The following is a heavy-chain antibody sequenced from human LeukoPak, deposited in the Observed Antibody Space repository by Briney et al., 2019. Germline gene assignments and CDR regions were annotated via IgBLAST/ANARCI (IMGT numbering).Heavy chain of an antibody. CDR2: IYPGDSDT. J-gene: IGHJ4*02. CDR3: ASRIYYYDSSGYNDY. CDR1: GYSFTSYR. V-gene: IGHV5-51*01. Sequence: GESLKISCKGSGYSFTSYRIGWVRQMPGKGLEWMGIIYPGDSDTRYSPSFQGQVTISADKSISTAYLQWSSLKASDTATYYCASRIYYYDSSGYNDYWGQGTLVTVSS. D-gene: IGHD3-22*01.